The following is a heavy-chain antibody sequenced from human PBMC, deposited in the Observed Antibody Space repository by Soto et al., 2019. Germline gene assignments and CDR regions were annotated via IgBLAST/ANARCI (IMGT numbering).Heavy chain of an antibody. Sequence: ASVKVSCKASGYTFTGYYMHWVRQAPGQGLEWMGWINPNSGGTNYAQKFQGWVTMTRDTSISTAYMELSRLRSDDTAVYYCAIGSSAVRGVIKGTDAFDIWGQGTMVTVSS. V-gene: IGHV1-2*04. J-gene: IGHJ3*02. D-gene: IGHD3-10*01. CDR2: INPNSGGT. CDR3: AIGSSAVRGVIKGTDAFDI. CDR1: GYTFTGYY.